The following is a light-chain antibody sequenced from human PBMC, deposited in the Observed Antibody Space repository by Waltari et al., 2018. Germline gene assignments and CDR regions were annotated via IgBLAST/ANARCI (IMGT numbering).Light chain of an antibody. CDR3: QSYDRSLSGSTV. Sequence: QSVLTQPPSVSGTPGQRVTISCTGGVSNIAAPYDVHWYQHRPGTAPKLPIYANKNRPSGVPARFSGSKSGTSASLTITGLQAEDEADYYCQSYDRSLSGSTVFGTGTTVTVL. CDR2: ANK. CDR1: VSNIAAPYD. V-gene: IGLV1-40*01. J-gene: IGLJ1*01.